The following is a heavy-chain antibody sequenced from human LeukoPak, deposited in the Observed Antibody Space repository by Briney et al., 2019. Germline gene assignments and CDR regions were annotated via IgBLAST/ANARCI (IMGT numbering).Heavy chain of an antibody. CDR3: ARDLRVVPAVPYNWFDP. J-gene: IGHJ5*02. CDR2: IWYDGSNK. V-gene: IGHV3-33*01. Sequence: GGSLRLSCAASGVTLSSYGMHWVRQAPGKGLEWVAVIWYDGSNKYYADSVKGGFTISRDNSKNTLYLQMNSLRAEDTAVYYCARDLRVVPAVPYNWFDPWGQGTLVTVSS. D-gene: IGHD2-2*01. CDR1: GVTLSSYG.